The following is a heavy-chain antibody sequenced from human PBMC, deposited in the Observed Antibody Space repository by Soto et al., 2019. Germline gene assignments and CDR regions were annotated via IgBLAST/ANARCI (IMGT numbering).Heavy chain of an antibody. V-gene: IGHV1-24*01. CDR2: FDPEDGET. CDR1: GYTLTELS. Sequence: GASVKVSCKVSGYTLTELSMHWVRQAPGKGLEWMGGFDPEDGETIYAQKFQGRVTMTEDPSTDTAYMELSSLRSEDTAVYYCATATTMIVVVIASHAFDIWGQGTMVTVSS. CDR3: ATATTMIVVVIASHAFDI. D-gene: IGHD3-22*01. J-gene: IGHJ3*02.